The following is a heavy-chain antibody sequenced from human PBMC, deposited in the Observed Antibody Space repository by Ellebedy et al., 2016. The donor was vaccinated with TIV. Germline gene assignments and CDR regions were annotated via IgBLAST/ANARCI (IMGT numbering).Heavy chain of an antibody. CDR3: VRDMDV. CDR2: IKQDGSEK. V-gene: IGHV3-7*01. CDR1: GFTFSSYW. Sequence: GGSLRLXXAASGFTFSSYWMSWVRQAPGKELEWVANIKQDGSEKYSVDSVKVRFTISRDNAKNSLYLQMNGLRAEDTAVYYCVRDMDVWGQGTTVTVSS. J-gene: IGHJ6*02.